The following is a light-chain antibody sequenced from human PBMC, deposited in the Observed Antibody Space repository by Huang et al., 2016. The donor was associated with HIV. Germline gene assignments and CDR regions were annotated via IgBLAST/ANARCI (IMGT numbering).Light chain of an antibody. CDR2: KAT. CDR1: QSISAS. V-gene: IGKV1-5*03. CDR3: QQYNSYSVT. J-gene: IGKJ2*01. Sequence: DIQMTQFPSTLTASIGARVTITCRASQSISASLAWYQQKPGKAPKLLVYKATSLESGVPPRFSGSRSGTDFTLTISSLQPDDLATYYCQQYNSYSVTFGQGTKLEIK.